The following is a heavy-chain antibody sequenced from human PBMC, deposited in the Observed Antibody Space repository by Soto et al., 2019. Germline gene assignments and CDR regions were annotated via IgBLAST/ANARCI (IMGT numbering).Heavy chain of an antibody. J-gene: IGHJ4*02. V-gene: IGHV3-23*01. CDR1: GFTSSSYA. Sequence: GGSLRLSCAASGFTSSSYAMSWVRQAPGKGLEWVSAISGSGGSTYYADSVKGRFTISRDNSKNTLYLQMNSLRAEDTAVYYCAKVNEQWLVLDYWGQGTLVTVSS. D-gene: IGHD6-19*01. CDR2: ISGSGGST. CDR3: AKVNEQWLVLDY.